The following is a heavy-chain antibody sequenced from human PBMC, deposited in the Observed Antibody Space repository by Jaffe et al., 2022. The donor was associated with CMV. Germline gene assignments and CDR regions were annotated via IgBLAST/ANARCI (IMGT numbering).Heavy chain of an antibody. J-gene: IGHJ4*02. V-gene: IGHV3-48*03. CDR1: GFTFSSYE. CDR3: ATDEANYGSGSPF. D-gene: IGHD3-10*01. Sequence: EVQLVESGGGLVQPGGSLRLSCAASGFTFSSYEMNWVRQAPGKGLEWVSYISSSGSTIYYADSVKGRFTISRDNAKNSLYLQMNSLRAEDTAVYYCATDEANYGSGSPFWGQGTLVTVSS. CDR2: ISSSGSTI.